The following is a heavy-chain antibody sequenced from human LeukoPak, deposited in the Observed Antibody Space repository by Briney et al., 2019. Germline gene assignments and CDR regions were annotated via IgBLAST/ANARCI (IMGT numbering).Heavy chain of an antibody. D-gene: IGHD6-13*01. CDR1: GFTFSSYS. J-gene: IGHJ6*02. V-gene: IGHV3-21*01. CDR3: ARDEFGIAAHPGRAYYYGMDV. Sequence: GGSLRLSCAASGFTFSSYSMNWVRQAPGKGLEWVSSISSSSSYIYYADSVKGRFTISRGNAKNSLYLQMNSLRAEDTAVYYCARDEFGIAAHPGRAYYYGMDVWGQGTTVTVSS. CDR2: ISSSSSYI.